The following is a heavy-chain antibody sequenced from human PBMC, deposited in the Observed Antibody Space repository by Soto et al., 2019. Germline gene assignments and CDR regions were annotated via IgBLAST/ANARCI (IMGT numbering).Heavy chain of an antibody. CDR2: INAGNGNT. Sequence: ASVKVSCKASGYTFTSYAMHWVRQAPGQRLEWMGWINAGNGNTKYSQKFQGRVTITRDTSASTAYMELSSLRSEDTAVYYCARDGLYLTRTYWFDPWGQGTLVTVSS. V-gene: IGHV1-3*01. CDR1: GYTFTSYA. CDR3: ARDGLYLTRTYWFDP. J-gene: IGHJ5*02. D-gene: IGHD1-20*01.